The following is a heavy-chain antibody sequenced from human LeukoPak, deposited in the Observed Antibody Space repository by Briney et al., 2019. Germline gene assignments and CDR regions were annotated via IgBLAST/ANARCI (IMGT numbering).Heavy chain of an antibody. CDR2: ISSSSSTI. D-gene: IGHD3-22*01. Sequence: GGSLRLSCAASGFTFSSYSMNWVRQAPGKGLEWVSYISSSSSTIYYADSVKGRFTISRDNAKNSLYLQMNSLRAEDTAVYYCARENRYYDSSGYIDYWGQGTLVTVSS. V-gene: IGHV3-48*04. CDR3: ARENRYYDSSGYIDY. CDR1: GFTFSSYS. J-gene: IGHJ4*02.